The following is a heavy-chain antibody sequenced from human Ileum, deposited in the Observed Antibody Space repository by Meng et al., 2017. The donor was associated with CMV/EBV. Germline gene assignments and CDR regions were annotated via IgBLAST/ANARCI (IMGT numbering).Heavy chain of an antibody. J-gene: IGHJ4*02. CDR3: ARSGSGSYYNGPLDY. CDR2: IYYSGST. D-gene: IGHD3-10*01. CDR1: GGSISSGGYY. Sequence: SETLSLTCTVSGGSISSGGYYWSWIRQHPGKGLEWIGYIYYSGSTYYNPSLKSRVTISVDTSKNQFSLKLSSVTAADTAVYYCARSGSGSYYNGPLDYWGQGTLVTVSS. V-gene: IGHV4-31*03.